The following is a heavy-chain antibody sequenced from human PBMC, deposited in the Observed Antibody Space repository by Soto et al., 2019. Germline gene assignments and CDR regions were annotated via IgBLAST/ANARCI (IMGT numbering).Heavy chain of an antibody. Sequence: QVQLVQSGAEVKKPGSSVKVSCKASGGTFSSYAISWVRQAPAQGLEWMGGIIPIFDTADYAQKFQGRVTITADKFTNTAYMELGSLRSEDTAVYYCAGHSSGVPGYYYGMDVWGQGTTVTVSS. J-gene: IGHJ6*02. CDR1: GGTFSSYA. D-gene: IGHD3-22*01. CDR3: AGHSSGVPGYYYGMDV. CDR2: IIPIFDTA. V-gene: IGHV1-69*14.